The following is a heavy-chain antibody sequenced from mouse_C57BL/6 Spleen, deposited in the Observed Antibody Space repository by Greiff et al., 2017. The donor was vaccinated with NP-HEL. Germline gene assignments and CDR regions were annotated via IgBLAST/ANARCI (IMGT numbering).Heavy chain of an antibody. Sequence: QVQLQQPGAELVMPGASVKLSCKASGYTFTSYWMHWVKQRPGQGLEWIGEIDPSDSYTNYNQKFKGKSTLTVDKSSSTAYMQLSSLTSEDSAVYYCARRGGYDYDEFAYWGQGTLVTVSA. J-gene: IGHJ3*01. CDR3: ARRGGYDYDEFAY. D-gene: IGHD2-4*01. CDR1: GYTFTSYW. V-gene: IGHV1-69*01. CDR2: IDPSDSYT.